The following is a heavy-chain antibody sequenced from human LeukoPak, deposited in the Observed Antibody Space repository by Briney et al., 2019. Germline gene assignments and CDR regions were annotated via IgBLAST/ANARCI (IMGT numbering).Heavy chain of an antibody. J-gene: IGHJ4*02. V-gene: IGHV4-34*01. D-gene: IGHD6-19*01. CDR3: ARDFDSSGWFDY. CDR2: INHRRST. Sequence: SETLSLTCAVYGGSFSGYYWSWIRQPPGKGLEWIGEINHRRSTNYNPSLKSRVTMSVDTSKNQFSLNLSSVTAADTAVYYCARDFDSSGWFDYWGQGTLVTVSS. CDR1: GGSFSGYY.